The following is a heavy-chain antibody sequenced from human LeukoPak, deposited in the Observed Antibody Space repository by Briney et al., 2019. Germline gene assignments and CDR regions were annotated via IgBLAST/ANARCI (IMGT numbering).Heavy chain of an antibody. J-gene: IGHJ4*02. CDR1: GFTFSSFA. Sequence: GGSLRLSCAASGFTFSSFAMIWVRQPPGKGLEWVSSIFQGGGEIHYADSVRGRFTISRDNSKSTLFVQMNSLRAEDTAIYYCATYRQVLLPFESWGQGTLVTVSS. CDR3: ATYRQVLLPFES. V-gene: IGHV3-23*01. D-gene: IGHD5-18*01. CDR2: IFQGGGEI.